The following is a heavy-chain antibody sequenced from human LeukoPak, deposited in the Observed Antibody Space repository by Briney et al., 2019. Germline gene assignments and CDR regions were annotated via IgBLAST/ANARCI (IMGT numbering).Heavy chain of an antibody. J-gene: IGHJ5*02. Sequence: GESLKIPCKGSGYSFTSYWIGWVRQMPGKGLEWMGRIDPSDSYTKYSPSFEGHVTISADKSISTAYLQWSSLKASDTAMYYCARQRGANWFDPWGQGTLVTVSS. CDR2: IDPSDSYT. D-gene: IGHD5-24*01. CDR1: GYSFTSYW. CDR3: ARQRGANWFDP. V-gene: IGHV5-10-1*01.